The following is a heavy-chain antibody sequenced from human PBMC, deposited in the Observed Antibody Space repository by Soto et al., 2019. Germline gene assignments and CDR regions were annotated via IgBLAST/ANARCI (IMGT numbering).Heavy chain of an antibody. Sequence: SVKVSCKASGGTFGSYAITWVRRAPGQGLEWLGGIIPILNSPAYAQKFQARVVITADEIANTAYMELNSLRFDDTAVYYCAREAPYRTSATCPKFYDMDVWGQGTTVTVSS. J-gene: IGHJ6*02. V-gene: IGHV1-69*13. CDR2: IIPILNSP. CDR1: GGTFGSYA. CDR3: AREAPYRTSATCPKFYDMDV. D-gene: IGHD1-26*01.